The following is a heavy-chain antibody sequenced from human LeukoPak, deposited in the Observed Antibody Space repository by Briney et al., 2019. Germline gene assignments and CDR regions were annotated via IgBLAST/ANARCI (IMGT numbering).Heavy chain of an antibody. CDR1: GYTFINYG. CDR3: ARDSRGPIDS. CDR2: INGRNGDT. V-gene: IGHV1-18*01. Sequence: ASVKVSCKTFGYTFINYGITWVRQAPGQGLEWMGWINGRNGDTDYAQDFQGRVLMTTDTSTNIAYMELRSLTSDDTAIYYCARDSRGPIDSWGQGTLVTVSS. J-gene: IGHJ4*02. D-gene: IGHD1-26*01.